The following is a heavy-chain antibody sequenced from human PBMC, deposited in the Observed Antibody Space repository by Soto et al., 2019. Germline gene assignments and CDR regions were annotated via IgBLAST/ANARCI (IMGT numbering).Heavy chain of an antibody. CDR2: MYSDGSA. CDR1: GFAVNVNY. J-gene: IGHJ3*01. CDR3: TRSGRTADYDISASYLDGLDV. V-gene: IGHV3-53*02. D-gene: IGHD3-22*01. Sequence: EGQLVETGGGLIQRGGSRTLSCAASGFAVNVNYMTWVRQAPGKGLEWGSTMYSDGSADYADSVKGRFSISRDTSKNSLFLQMNSLRVEDTAMYYCTRSGRTADYDISASYLDGLDVWGQGTMVTVSS.